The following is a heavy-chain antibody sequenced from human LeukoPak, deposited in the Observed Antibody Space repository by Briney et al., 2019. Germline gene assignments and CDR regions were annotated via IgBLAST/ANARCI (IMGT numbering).Heavy chain of an antibody. CDR2: IIPIFGTA. Sequence: GASVKVSCKASGGTFSSYAISWVRQAPGQGLEWMGGIIPIFGTANYAQKFQGRVTITADKSTSTAYMELSSLRSEDTAVYYCAREGTAYYYDSSGYWGAFDIWGQGTMVTVSS. CDR3: AREGTAYYYDSSGYWGAFDI. D-gene: IGHD3-22*01. V-gene: IGHV1-69*06. J-gene: IGHJ3*02. CDR1: GGTFSSYA.